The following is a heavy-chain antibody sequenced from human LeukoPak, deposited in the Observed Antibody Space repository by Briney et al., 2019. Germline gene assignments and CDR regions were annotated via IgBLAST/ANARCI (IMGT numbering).Heavy chain of an antibody. CDR1: GFTLSSYE. D-gene: IGHD6-13*01. CDR3: AKTQAAVGKAWFDP. J-gene: IGHJ5*02. V-gene: IGHV3-23*01. Sequence: GGSLRLSCTASGFTLSSYEMTWIRQAPGKGLEWVSAIGGSGGSTYYADSVKGRFTISRDNSKNTLYLQMNSLRAEDMAVYYCAKTQAAVGKAWFDPWGQGTLVTVSS. CDR2: IGGSGGST.